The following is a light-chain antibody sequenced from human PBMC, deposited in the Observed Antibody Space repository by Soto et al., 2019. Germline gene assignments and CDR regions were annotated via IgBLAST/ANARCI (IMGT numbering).Light chain of an antibody. CDR3: QQYNSYPLT. CDR2: DVA. CDR1: QSIDRW. J-gene: IGKJ4*01. Sequence: DIQMTQSPSTLSASVGDRVTITCRASQSIDRWLAWYQQRPGRAPKLLIYDVANLETGVPSRFSGSGSETEFTLPISSLQPDDFAIYYCQQYNSYPLTFGGGTKVEIK. V-gene: IGKV1-5*01.